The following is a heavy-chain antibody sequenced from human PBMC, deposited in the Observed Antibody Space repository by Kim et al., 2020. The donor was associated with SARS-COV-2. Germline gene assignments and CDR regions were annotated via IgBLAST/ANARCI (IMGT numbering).Heavy chain of an antibody. D-gene: IGHD3-10*01. J-gene: IGHJ5*02. Sequence: SETLSLTCAVSGGSISSSNWWSWVRQPPGKGLEWIGEIYHSGSTNYNPSLKSRVTISVDKSKNQFSLKLSSVTAADTAVYYCARDSSGLVRGVIINWFDPWGQGTLVTVSS. CDR1: GGSISSSNW. CDR2: IYHSGST. CDR3: ARDSSGLVRGVIINWFDP. V-gene: IGHV4-4*02.